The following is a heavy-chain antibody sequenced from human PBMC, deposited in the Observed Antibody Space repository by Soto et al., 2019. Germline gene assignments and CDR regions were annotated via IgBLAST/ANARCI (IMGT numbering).Heavy chain of an antibody. CDR1: GGSFSGYY. D-gene: IGHD2-8*01. J-gene: IGHJ6*02. CDR2: TNHSGST. CDR3: ARLKTNDGMDV. V-gene: IGHV4-34*01. Sequence: QEQLQQWGAGLLKPSETLSLTCAVCGGSFSGYYWNWIRQPPGKGLEWIGETNHSGSTHYNPSPKSRVTVSVDTSKNQCSLRLSSVTAADTAVYYGARLKTNDGMDVWGQGTTVTVSS.